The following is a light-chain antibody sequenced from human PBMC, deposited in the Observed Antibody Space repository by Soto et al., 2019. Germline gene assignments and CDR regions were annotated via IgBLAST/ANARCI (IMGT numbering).Light chain of an antibody. V-gene: IGKV1-5*03. CDR3: QQYYSYPWT. J-gene: IGKJ1*01. CDR2: KAS. Sequence: IQLTQSPSSLSASVGDRVTVTCRASQTISSWLAWYQQKPGKAPKLLIYKASTLKSGVPSRFSGSGSGTDFTLTISCLQSEDFATYYCQQYYSYPWTFGQGTKVDIK. CDR1: QTISSW.